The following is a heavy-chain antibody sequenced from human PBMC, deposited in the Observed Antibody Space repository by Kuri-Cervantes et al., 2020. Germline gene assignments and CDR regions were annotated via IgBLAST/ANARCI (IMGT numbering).Heavy chain of an antibody. V-gene: IGHV4-31*03. CDR1: GGSISSGGYY. CDR2: IYYSGNT. J-gene: IGHJ5*02. CDR3: AHGYSSSWSVRFDP. D-gene: IGHD6-13*01. Sequence: LRLSCTVSGGSISSGGYYWSWIRQHPGKGLEWIGYIYYSGNTYYNPSLKSRVTISVDTSKNQFSLKLSSVTAADTAVYYCAHGYSSSWSVRFDPWGQGTLVTVSS.